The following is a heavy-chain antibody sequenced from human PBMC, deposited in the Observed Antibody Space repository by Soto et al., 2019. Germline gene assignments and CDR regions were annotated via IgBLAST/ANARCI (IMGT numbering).Heavy chain of an antibody. CDR3: AREGNLGRWIQPLDS. J-gene: IGHJ4*02. CDR1: GGSISSYY. Sequence: SETLSLTCTVSGGSISSYYWSWIRQPPGKGLEWIGYIHYNRNTKYNPSLKSRVTISVDTSKNHFSLKLFSVTTADTAVYFCAREGNLGRWIQPLDSWGQGTLVTVSS. D-gene: IGHD2-2*03. CDR2: IHYNRNT. V-gene: IGHV4-59*01.